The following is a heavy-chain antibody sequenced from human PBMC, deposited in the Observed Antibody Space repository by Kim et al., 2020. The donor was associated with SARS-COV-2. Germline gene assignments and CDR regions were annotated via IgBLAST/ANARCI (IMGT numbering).Heavy chain of an antibody. V-gene: IGHV3-33*01. D-gene: IGHD2-2*01. CDR1: GFTFSSYG. CDR2: IWYDGSNK. Sequence: GGSLRLSCAASGFTFSSYGMHWVRQAPGKGLEWVAVIWYDGSNKYYADSVKGRFTISRDNSKNTLYLQMNSLRAEDTAVYYCARDPTYCSSTSCTYYYYYGMDVWGQGTTVTVSS. CDR3: ARDPTYCSSTSCTYYYYYGMDV. J-gene: IGHJ6*02.